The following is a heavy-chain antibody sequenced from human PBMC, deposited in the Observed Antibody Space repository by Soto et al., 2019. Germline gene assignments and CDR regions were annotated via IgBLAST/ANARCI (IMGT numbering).Heavy chain of an antibody. Sequence: QVHLVQSGVEVKKPGASVKVSCKASGYSFTTFSLSWVRQAPGQGLERMGWISTYNGNTEYAQKFLGRVTLTTETSTTTAYMELRGLKSDDTGVYYCVRDGGYQGSGVDYWGQGTLVTVSS. D-gene: IGHD3-10*01. V-gene: IGHV1-18*04. CDR3: VRDGGYQGSGVDY. J-gene: IGHJ4*02. CDR1: GYSFTTFS. CDR2: ISTYNGNT.